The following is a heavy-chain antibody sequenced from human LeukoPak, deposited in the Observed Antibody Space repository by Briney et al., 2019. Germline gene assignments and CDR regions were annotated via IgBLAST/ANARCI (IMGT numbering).Heavy chain of an antibody. V-gene: IGHV3-30-3*01. D-gene: IGHD3-3*01. CDR1: GFTGSNNY. CDR2: ISYDGSNK. Sequence: GGSLRLSCAASGFTGSNNYVSWVRQAPGKGLEWVAVISYDGSNKYYADSVKGRFTISRDNSKNTLYLQMNSLRAEDTAVYYCARDYDFWSGSVNYYYYYGMDVWGQGTTVTVSS. J-gene: IGHJ6*02. CDR3: ARDYDFWSGSVNYYYYYGMDV.